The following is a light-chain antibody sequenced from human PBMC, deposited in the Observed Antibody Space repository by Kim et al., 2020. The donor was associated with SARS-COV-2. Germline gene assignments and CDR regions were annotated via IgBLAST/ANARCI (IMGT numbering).Light chain of an antibody. CDR1: QSVLSNSNNRNY. Sequence: DTITCKSSQSVLSNSNNRNYLSGHQPKPGQPPRLLIYGASSRKSGVPDLFGGSVSGTDFTLTVSSLQAEDVADYYCQQYYTTPITFGQGKRLEIK. CDR3: QQYYTTPIT. J-gene: IGKJ5*01. V-gene: IGKV4-1*01. CDR2: GAS.